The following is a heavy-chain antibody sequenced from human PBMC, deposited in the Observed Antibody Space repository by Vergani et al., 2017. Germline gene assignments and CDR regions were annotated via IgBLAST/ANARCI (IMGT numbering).Heavy chain of an antibody. CDR3: AVPSPRTTSHRYYGMDV. V-gene: IGHV1-3*01. CDR1: GYTFTSYA. Sequence: QVQLVQSGAAVKKPGASVKVSCKASGYTFTSYAMHWVRQAPGKRLEWMGWINAGNGNTKYSQKFQGRVDITRDTSASTAYMELSSLRSEDTAVYYCAVPSPRTTSHRYYGMDVWGQGTTVTVSS. J-gene: IGHJ6*02. D-gene: IGHD1-7*01. CDR2: INAGNGNT.